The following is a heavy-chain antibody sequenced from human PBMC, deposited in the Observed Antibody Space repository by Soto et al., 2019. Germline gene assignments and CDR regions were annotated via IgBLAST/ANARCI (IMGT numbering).Heavy chain of an antibody. J-gene: IGHJ4*02. Sequence: QVQLQQWGAGLLKPSETLSLTCAVYGGSFSGYYWSWIRQPPGKGLEWIGEINHSGSTNYIPSLKSRVTISVDTAKNQFSLKLSSVTAADTAVYYCARLDSSSANDYWGQGTLVTVSS. D-gene: IGHD6-13*01. CDR2: INHSGST. V-gene: IGHV4-34*01. CDR1: GGSFSGYY. CDR3: ARLDSSSANDY.